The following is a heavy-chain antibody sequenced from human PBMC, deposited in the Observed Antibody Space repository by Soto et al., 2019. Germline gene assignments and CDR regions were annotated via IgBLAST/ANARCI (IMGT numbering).Heavy chain of an antibody. CDR3: ASTTADSSGYSDYFDY. Sequence: TLSLTCTVSGGSISSGGYYWSLIRQQPVHFLEWIGYIYYSGSTYYTPSLKSRVTVSVDTSKNQFSLKLSSVTAADTAVYYCASTTADSSGYSDYFDYWGRGTLVTVSS. CDR2: IYYSGST. J-gene: IGHJ4*02. V-gene: IGHV4-31*03. CDR1: GGSISSGGYY. D-gene: IGHD3-22*01.